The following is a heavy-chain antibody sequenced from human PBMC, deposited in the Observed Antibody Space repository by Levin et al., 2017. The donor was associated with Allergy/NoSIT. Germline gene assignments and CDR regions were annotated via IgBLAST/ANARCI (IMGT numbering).Heavy chain of an antibody. V-gene: IGHV3-33*01. CDR2: TWYDGSNK. D-gene: IGHD3-9*01. CDR1: GFTFSNYG. J-gene: IGHJ4*02. Sequence: GGSLRLSCTASGFTFSNYGVHWVRQAPGKGLEWVAVTWYDGSNKHYADSVKGRFTVSRDNSQNTLYLQMNSLRAEDTAVYYCARDGILTGYGYYFDHWGQGTLVTVSS. CDR3: ARDGILTGYGYYFDH.